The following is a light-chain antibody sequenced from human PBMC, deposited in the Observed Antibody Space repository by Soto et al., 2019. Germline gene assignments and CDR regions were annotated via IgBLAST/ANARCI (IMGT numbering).Light chain of an antibody. CDR2: KAS. CDR1: QSISSW. CDR3: QQYNSYSPYT. V-gene: IGKV1-5*03. Sequence: DIQMTQSPSTLSASVGDRVTITCRASQSISSWLAWYQQKPGKAPKLLIYKASSLESGVPSRFSGSGSGTEFTLTIXSLQPXDFATYYCQQYNSYSPYTFGQGTKLEIK. J-gene: IGKJ2*01.